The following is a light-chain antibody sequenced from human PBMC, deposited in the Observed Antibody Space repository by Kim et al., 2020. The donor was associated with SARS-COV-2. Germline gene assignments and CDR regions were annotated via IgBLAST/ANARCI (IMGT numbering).Light chain of an antibody. Sequence: QSALTQPASVSGSPGQSITISCTGTISDVGGYNFVSWYQQHPGKAPKLIIYDVSDRPSGVSDRFSGSKSGNTASLTISGLQFEDEADYYCSSYASSASVLFGGGTQLTVL. J-gene: IGLJ3*02. CDR1: ISDVGGYNF. CDR2: DVS. CDR3: SSYASSASVL. V-gene: IGLV2-14*03.